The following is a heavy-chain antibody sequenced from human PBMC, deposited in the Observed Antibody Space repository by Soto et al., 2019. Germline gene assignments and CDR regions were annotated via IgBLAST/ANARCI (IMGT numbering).Heavy chain of an antibody. CDR1: GGSLSGYY. V-gene: IGHV4-34*01. CDR2: VKDGGHT. D-gene: IGHD5-12*01. CDR3: ARGQEGVVATH. J-gene: IGHJ4*02. Sequence: QVQLQQWGAGLLKPSETLSLNCAVTGGSLSGYYWSWIRQLPGKGLEWIGEVKDGGHTNYSPSLRGRVTISSDTSNNHFSLRLNSVTAADTGVYYCARGQEGVVATHWDQGSLVTVSS.